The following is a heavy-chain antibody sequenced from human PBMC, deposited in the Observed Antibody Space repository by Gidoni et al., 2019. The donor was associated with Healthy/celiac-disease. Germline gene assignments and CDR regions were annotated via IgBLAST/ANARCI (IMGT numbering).Heavy chain of an antibody. D-gene: IGHD2-15*01. Sequence: QSTLNESGPTLVNPTQTLALTGTFSGFSRSTSGVGVGWIRQPPGKALEGLALIYWDDDKRYSQSLKSRLTITKDTSNNQVVFTMTNMDLVDTAIYHCAHSGLPVGDYMDVWGNGTTVTVFS. CDR3: AHSGLPVGDYMDV. J-gene: IGHJ6*03. CDR1: GFSRSTSGVG. CDR2: IYWDDDK. V-gene: IGHV2-5*02.